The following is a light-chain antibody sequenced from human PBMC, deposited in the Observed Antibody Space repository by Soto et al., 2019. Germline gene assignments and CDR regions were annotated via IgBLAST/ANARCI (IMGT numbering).Light chain of an antibody. V-gene: IGKV4-1*01. J-gene: IGKJ1*01. Sequence: DIVMTQSPDSLAVSLGERATINCKSRQSVLYSSNNKNYLAWYQQKLGQPPKLLIYWASPRVSGVPDRFSGSGAGTDVTLTISSLQAEDVAVYYCQQDYSTPPTFGQGTKVEIK. CDR1: QSVLYSSNNKNY. CDR3: QQDYSTPPT. CDR2: WAS.